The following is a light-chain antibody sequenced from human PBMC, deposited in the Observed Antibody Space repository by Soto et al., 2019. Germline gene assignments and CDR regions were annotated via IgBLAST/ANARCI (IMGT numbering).Light chain of an antibody. CDR3: QQYNSCPYT. J-gene: IGKJ2*01. V-gene: IGKV1-5*01. Sequence: DIQMTQSPSTLSASVGDRVTITCRASQSISNWLAWYQQKPGKAPKLLIYDASSLESGVPSRFSGSGSGTEFTLTISSLQPADFATYYCQQYNSCPYTFGQGTKLEI. CDR1: QSISNW. CDR2: DAS.